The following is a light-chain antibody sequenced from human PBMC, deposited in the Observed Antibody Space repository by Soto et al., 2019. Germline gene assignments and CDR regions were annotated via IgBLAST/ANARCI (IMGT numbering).Light chain of an antibody. Sequence: DIVMTQSPLSLPVTPGEPASISCRSSQSLLHSNGYNYLGWYLQKPGQSPQLLIYLGSNRASGVPDRFSGSGSGTDFTLKISRVEAEDVGVYDCMQALQTPYTFGQGTKLEIK. V-gene: IGKV2-28*01. J-gene: IGKJ2*01. CDR1: QSLLHSNGYNY. CDR2: LGS. CDR3: MQALQTPYT.